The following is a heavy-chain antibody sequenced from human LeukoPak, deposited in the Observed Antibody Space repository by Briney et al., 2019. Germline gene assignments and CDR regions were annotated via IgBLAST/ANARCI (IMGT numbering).Heavy chain of an antibody. CDR2: IGAYNGNT. CDR3: ARDPSGYSYGYPHLIDY. J-gene: IGHJ4*02. V-gene: IGHV1-18*01. CDR1: GYTFTSYG. Sequence: ASVKVSCKASGYTFTSYGISWVRQAPGQGLEWMGWIGAYNGNTNYAQKLQGGVTMTTDTSTSTAYMELRSLRSDDTAVYYCARDPSGYSYGYPHLIDYWGQGTLVTVSS. D-gene: IGHD5-18*01.